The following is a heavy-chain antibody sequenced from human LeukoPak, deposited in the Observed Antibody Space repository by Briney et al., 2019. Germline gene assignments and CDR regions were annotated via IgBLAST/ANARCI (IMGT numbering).Heavy chain of an antibody. CDR1: GYSFTSYW. J-gene: IGHJ4*02. Sequence: GESLKISCKGSGYSFTSYWIGWVRQMPGKGLEWMGIVYPGDSDTRYSPSFRGQVTISADKSISTAYLQWSSLKASDTAMYYCARWEILTGYSFDYWGQGTLVTVSS. CDR2: VYPGDSDT. CDR3: ARWEILTGYSFDY. D-gene: IGHD3-9*01. V-gene: IGHV5-51*01.